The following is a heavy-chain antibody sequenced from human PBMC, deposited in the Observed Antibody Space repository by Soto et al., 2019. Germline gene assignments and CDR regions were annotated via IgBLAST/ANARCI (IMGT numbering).Heavy chain of an antibody. V-gene: IGHV7-4-1*01. CDR2: INTNTGNP. D-gene: IGHD3-22*01. Sequence: ASVKVSCKASGYTFTSYAMNWVRQAPGQGLEWMGWINTNTGNPTYAQGFTGRFVFSLDTSVSTAYLQICSLKAEDTAVYYCARVDYYDSSGYSNWFDPWGQGTLVTVSS. CDR3: ARVDYYDSSGYSNWFDP. CDR1: GYTFTSYA. J-gene: IGHJ5*02.